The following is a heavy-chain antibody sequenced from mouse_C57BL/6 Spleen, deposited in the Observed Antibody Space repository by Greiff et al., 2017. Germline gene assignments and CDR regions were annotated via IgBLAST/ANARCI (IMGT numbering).Heavy chain of an antibody. CDR1: GYAFSSSW. V-gene: IGHV1-82*01. CDR3: YSYYYRSSPDYFDY. Sequence: QVQLQQSGPELVKPGASVKISCKASGYAFSSSWMNWVKQRPGKGLEWIGRIYPGDGDTNYNGKFKGKATLTADKSSSTAYKQLSSLTSEDSAVFFCYSYYYRSSPDYFDYWGQGTTLTVSS. D-gene: IGHD1-1*01. CDR2: IYPGDGDT. J-gene: IGHJ2*01.